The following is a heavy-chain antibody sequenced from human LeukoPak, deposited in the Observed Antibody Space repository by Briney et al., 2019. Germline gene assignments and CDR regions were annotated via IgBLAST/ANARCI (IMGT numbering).Heavy chain of an antibody. Sequence: GGSLRLSCAASGFTFSNFWTSWLRQAPGKGLEWVANIKQDGSEKYYVDSVKGRFTISRDNAKNSLYLQMNSLRAEDTAVYYCARSDHGDYWGQGTLVTVSS. V-gene: IGHV3-7*01. J-gene: IGHJ4*02. CDR2: IKQDGSEK. CDR3: ARSDHGDY. CDR1: GFTFSNFW.